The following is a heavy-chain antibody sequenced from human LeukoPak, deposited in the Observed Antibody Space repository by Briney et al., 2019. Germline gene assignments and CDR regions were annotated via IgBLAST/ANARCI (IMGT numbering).Heavy chain of an antibody. V-gene: IGHV4-34*01. Sequence: SETLSLTCAVYGESFSDYYWSWIRQPPGKGLEWMGEINHSGSTNYNPSLKSRVTISVDTSKNQFSLKLSSVTAADTAVYYCAREGYYYDSSGYVDYWGQGTLVTVSS. CDR1: GESFSDYY. J-gene: IGHJ4*02. CDR2: INHSGST. D-gene: IGHD3-22*01. CDR3: AREGYYYDSSGYVDY.